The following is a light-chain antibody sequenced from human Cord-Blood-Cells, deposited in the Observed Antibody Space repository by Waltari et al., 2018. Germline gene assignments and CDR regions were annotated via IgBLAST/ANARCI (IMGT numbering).Light chain of an antibody. V-gene: IGKV1-39*01. CDR3: QQSYSTPYT. CDR2: AAS. J-gene: IGKJ2*01. CDR1: QSISSY. Sequence: DIQMTQSQSSLSASVGDRVTITCRASQSISSYLNWYQQKPGKAPKLLIYAASSLQSGVPSMFSGSGSGTDFTLTISSLQPEDFATYYCQQSYSTPYTFGQGTKLEIK.